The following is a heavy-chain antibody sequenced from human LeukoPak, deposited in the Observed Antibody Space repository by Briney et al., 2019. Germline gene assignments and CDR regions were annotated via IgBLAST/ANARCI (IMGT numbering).Heavy chain of an antibody. V-gene: IGHV4-59*01. D-gene: IGHD6-6*01. CDR2: IYYSGST. J-gene: IGHJ5*02. Sequence: SETLSLTWTVSGGSMSSFYWGWIRQPPGDGLGWIGYIYYSGSTNYNPSLKSRVTTSVDTSKNQFSLKLSSVTAADTAVYYCARKVAARPNGISWFDPWGQGTLVTVSS. CDR1: GGSMSSFY. CDR3: ARKVAARPNGISWFDP.